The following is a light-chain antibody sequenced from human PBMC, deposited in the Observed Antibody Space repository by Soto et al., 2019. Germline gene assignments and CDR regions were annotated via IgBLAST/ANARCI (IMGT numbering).Light chain of an antibody. CDR2: TND. Sequence: QSVLTQPPPASGTPGQTVTISCSGSSSNIGTSSVHWYKHLPGTTPKPLIYTNDQRPSGVPDRFSGSKSGTSASLAISGLQSEDEADYYCAVWDDSLNGHVFGAGTKVTVL. CDR1: SSNIGTSS. J-gene: IGLJ1*01. CDR3: AVWDDSLNGHV. V-gene: IGLV1-44*01.